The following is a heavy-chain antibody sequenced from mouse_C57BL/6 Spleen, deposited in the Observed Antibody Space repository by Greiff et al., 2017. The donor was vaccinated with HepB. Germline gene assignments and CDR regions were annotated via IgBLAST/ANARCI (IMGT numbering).Heavy chain of an antibody. Sequence: VQLQQSGAELVRPGASVTLSCKASGYTFTDYEMHWVKQTPVHGLEWIGAIDPETGGTAYNQKFKGKAILTADKSSSPAYMELRSLTSEDSAVYYCTRVGDYDGTDWFAYWGQGTLVTVSA. CDR2: IDPETGGT. D-gene: IGHD2-4*01. CDR3: TRVGDYDGTDWFAY. J-gene: IGHJ3*01. V-gene: IGHV1-15*01. CDR1: GYTFTDYE.